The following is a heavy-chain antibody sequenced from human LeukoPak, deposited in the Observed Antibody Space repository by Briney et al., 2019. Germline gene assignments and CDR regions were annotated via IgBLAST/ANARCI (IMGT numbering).Heavy chain of an antibody. J-gene: IGHJ6*03. Sequence: GGSLRLSCAASGFTFSSYEMNWVRQAPGKGLEWVSYISSGGSTIYYADSVEGRFTISRDNAKNSLYLQMNSLRTEDTAIYYCARGSNYYYYYYMDVWGKGTTVTVSS. D-gene: IGHD4/OR15-4a*01. V-gene: IGHV3-48*03. CDR2: ISSGGSTI. CDR1: GFTFSSYE. CDR3: ARGSNYYYYYYMDV.